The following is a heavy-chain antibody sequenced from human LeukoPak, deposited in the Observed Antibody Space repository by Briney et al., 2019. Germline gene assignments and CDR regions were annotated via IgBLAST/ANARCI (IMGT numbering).Heavy chain of an antibody. D-gene: IGHD6-19*01. CDR1: GYTFTSYY. CDR3: ARDNGLPSSGWYWVY. J-gene: IGHJ4*02. Sequence: ASVKVSCKASGYTFTSYYMHWVRQAPGQGLEWMGIINPSGGSTSYAQKFQGRVTMTRDTSTSTVYMELSSLRSEDTAVYYCARDNGLPSSGWYWVYWGQGTLVTVSS. CDR2: INPSGGST. V-gene: IGHV1-46*01.